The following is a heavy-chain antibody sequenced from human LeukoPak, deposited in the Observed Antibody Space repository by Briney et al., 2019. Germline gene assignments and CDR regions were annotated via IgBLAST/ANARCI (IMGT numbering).Heavy chain of an antibody. Sequence: PGGSLRLSCATSGFIFVDYGMHWVRQAPGKGLEWVAVNWHDGSHKYYADSVKARFTISRDDSRNTLYLQMNSLRADDTAMYYCARDDIFGGYTIDYWGQGTPVTVSS. CDR1: GFIFVDYG. CDR3: ARDDIFGGYTIDY. J-gene: IGHJ4*02. V-gene: IGHV3-33*01. D-gene: IGHD3-9*01. CDR2: NWHDGSHK.